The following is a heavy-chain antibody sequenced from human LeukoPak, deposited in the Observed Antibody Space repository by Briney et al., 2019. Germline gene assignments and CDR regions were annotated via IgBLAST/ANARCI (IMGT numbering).Heavy chain of an antibody. J-gene: IGHJ4*02. D-gene: IGHD6-13*01. CDR2: ISAQNGDP. CDR1: VYSFIKFG. V-gene: IGHV1-18*01. CDR3: VREPAGYSSTWPYDY. Sequence: ASVNVSCKTSVYSFIKFGISWVRQAPGQGLEWMGWISAQNGDPYYAQQVQGRVTMTTDTSTGTAYMELKSLTSDDTAVYYCVREPAGYSSTWPYDYWGQGTLVTVSS.